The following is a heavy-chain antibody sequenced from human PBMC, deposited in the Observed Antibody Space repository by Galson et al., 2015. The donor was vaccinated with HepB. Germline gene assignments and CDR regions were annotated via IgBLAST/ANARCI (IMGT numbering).Heavy chain of an antibody. V-gene: IGHV3-33*01. CDR1: GFTFSSYG. J-gene: IGHJ6*02. Sequence: SLRLSCAASGFTFSSYGMHWVRQAPGKGLEWVAVMWYDGSNKYYADSVKGRFTISRDNSKNTLYLQMNSLRAEDTAVYYCARAGSLAAGTVRANYYYYGMDVWGQGTTVTVSS. D-gene: IGHD6-13*01. CDR2: MWYDGSNK. CDR3: ARAGSLAAGTVRANYYYYGMDV.